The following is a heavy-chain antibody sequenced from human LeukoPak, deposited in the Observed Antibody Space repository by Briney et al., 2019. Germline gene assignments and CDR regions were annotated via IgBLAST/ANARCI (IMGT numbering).Heavy chain of an antibody. Sequence: PSETLSLTCIVSGGSISSYYWSWIRQPPGKGLEWIGYIYYSGSTNYNPSLKSRVTMSVDTSKNQFSLKLSSVTATDTAVYYCARDEIAVAGSPKGGWFDPWGQGTLVTVSS. CDR3: ARDEIAVAGSPKGGWFDP. CDR1: GGSISSYY. D-gene: IGHD6-19*01. CDR2: IYYSGST. V-gene: IGHV4-59*12. J-gene: IGHJ5*02.